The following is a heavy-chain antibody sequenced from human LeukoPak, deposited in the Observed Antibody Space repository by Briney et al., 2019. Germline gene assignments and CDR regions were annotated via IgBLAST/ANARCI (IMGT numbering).Heavy chain of an antibody. D-gene: IGHD4-23*01. CDR2: IYTGGST. Sequence: GGSLRLSCAASGFTVSSTYMSWVRQAPGKGLEWVSVIYTGGSTYYSDSVKGRFTISRDNSKNTLYLQMNSLRAEDTAVYYCARDNYGGNLDYWGQGTVDSASS. CDR3: ARDNYGGNLDY. CDR1: GFTVSSTY. V-gene: IGHV3-53*01. J-gene: IGHJ4*02.